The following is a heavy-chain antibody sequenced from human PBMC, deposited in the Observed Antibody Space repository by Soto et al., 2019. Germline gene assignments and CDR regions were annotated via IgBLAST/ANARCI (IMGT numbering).Heavy chain of an antibody. J-gene: IGHJ5*02. V-gene: IGHV4-39*01. CDR2: IYYTGST. Sequence: SETLSLTCNASGGSIASHPYYGAWIRQPPGKGLEWIGSIYYTGSTYYSPFLKGRVTISVDTSKNQFSLSLTSVTATDTAVYYCARHRGIEYSRSRRYTGAWFDPWGQGTLVTVSS. CDR3: ARHRGIEYSRSRRYTGAWFDP. CDR1: GGSIASHPYY. D-gene: IGHD6-13*01.